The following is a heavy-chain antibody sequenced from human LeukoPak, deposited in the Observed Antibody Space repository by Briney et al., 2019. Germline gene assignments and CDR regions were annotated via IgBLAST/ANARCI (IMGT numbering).Heavy chain of an antibody. V-gene: IGHV1-2*02. D-gene: IGHD2-15*01. CDR1: GYTFTGYY. J-gene: IGHJ5*02. CDR3: ARSDSYTWFDP. Sequence: ASVKVSCKESGYTFTGYYMHWVRQAPGQGLEWMGWINPNSGGTNYAQKFQGRVTMTRDTSISTVYVELSRLRSDDTAVYYCARSDSYTWFDPWGQGTLVTVSS. CDR2: INPNSGGT.